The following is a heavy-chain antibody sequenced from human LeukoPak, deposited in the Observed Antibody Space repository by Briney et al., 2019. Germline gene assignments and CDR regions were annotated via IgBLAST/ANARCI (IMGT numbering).Heavy chain of an antibody. Sequence: GGSLRLSCAASGFTVSSNYMSWVRQAPGKGLEWVSVIYSGGSTYYADSVKGRFTISRDNSKNTLYLQMNSLRAEDTAAYYCAKAPPYKKYFDYWGQGTLVTVSS. D-gene: IGHD1-1*01. V-gene: IGHV3-53*01. J-gene: IGHJ4*02. CDR3: AKAPPYKKYFDY. CDR2: IYSGGST. CDR1: GFTVSSNY.